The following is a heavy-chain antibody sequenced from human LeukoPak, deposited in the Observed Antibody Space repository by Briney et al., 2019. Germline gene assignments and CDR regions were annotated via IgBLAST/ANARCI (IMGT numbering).Heavy chain of an antibody. J-gene: IGHJ5*02. CDR2: IYSSGST. CDR1: GGSISSYY. CDR3: ARVGDEYSGYDRWFDP. Sequence: SETLSLTCTVSGGSISSYYWSWIRQLAGKGLEWIGRIYSSGSTSSNPSLKSRVTMSVDTSKNHFSLKLSSVTAADTAVYYCARVGDEYSGYDRWFDPWGQGTLVTVSS. V-gene: IGHV4-4*07. D-gene: IGHD5-12*01.